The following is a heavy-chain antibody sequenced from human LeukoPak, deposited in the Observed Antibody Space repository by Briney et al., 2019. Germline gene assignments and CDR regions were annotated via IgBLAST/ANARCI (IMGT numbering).Heavy chain of an antibody. Sequence: GGSLRLSCAASGFIFGGYWMSWVRQAPGRGLEWVANTNPDGSIKYYVDSVNGRFTISRDNAKNSLYLQMNSLRAEDTAVYYCVSGFLQWLYWGQGTLVTVPS. CDR1: GFIFGGYW. CDR3: VSGFLQWLY. J-gene: IGHJ4*02. V-gene: IGHV3-7*01. D-gene: IGHD3-3*01. CDR2: TNPDGSIK.